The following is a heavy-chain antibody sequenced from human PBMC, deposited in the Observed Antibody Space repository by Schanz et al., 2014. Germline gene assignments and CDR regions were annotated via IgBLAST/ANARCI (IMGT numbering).Heavy chain of an antibody. CDR1: GYIFGSHG. CDR2: IHTGSGNT. V-gene: IGHV1-3*04. CDR3: ASGGARGTSSGVVIDPMNV. Sequence: QLMQSGSEVRKPGASVKVSCKASGYIFGSHGMTWVRQAPGQGPEWVGWIHTGSGNTKYSQKFEGRVTITRDTSASIVYMELSRLRSEDTAVFFCASGGARGTSSGVVIDPMNVWGKGTTVIVSS. D-gene: IGHD3-3*01. J-gene: IGHJ6*03.